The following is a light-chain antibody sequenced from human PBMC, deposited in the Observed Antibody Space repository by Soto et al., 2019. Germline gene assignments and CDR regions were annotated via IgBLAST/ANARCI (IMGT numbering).Light chain of an antibody. V-gene: IGLV2-14*01. CDR2: EVT. CDR1: SSDVGAYNY. Sequence: QSALTQPASVSGSLGQSITISCTGTSSDVGAYNYVSWYQQHPDKAPKLLIFEVTNRPSGVSGRFSGSKSGITASLSISGLHPEDEADYYCTSYSSSSPLLFGGGTKLTVL. J-gene: IGLJ2*01. CDR3: TSYSSSSPLL.